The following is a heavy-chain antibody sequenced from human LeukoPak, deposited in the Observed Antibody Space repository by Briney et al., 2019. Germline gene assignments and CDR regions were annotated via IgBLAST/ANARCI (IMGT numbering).Heavy chain of an antibody. CDR1: GFTFSSYN. J-gene: IGHJ4*02. Sequence: GGCLRLSCAASGFTFSSYNMNWVRQAPGKGLGWVSYIKSSGRTTYHADSVRGRLTVSRDNAKNSLYLQMNSLRAEDTAVYYCAREQDNGSYLPQWGQGTLVTVSS. V-gene: IGHV3-48*04. CDR3: AREQDNGSYLPQ. CDR2: IKSSGRTT. D-gene: IGHD1-26*01.